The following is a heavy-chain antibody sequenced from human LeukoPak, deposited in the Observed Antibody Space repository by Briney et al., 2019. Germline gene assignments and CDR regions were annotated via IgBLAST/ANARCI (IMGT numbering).Heavy chain of an antibody. CDR1: GGSFSGYY. D-gene: IGHD3-10*01. Sequence: SETLSLTCAVYGGSFSGYYWSWIRQPPGKGLEWIGEINHSGSTNYNPSLKSRVTISVDTSKNQFSLKLSSVTAADTAVYYCARRAYYGSGSYGYWGQGTLVTVSS. CDR3: ARRAYYGSGSYGY. J-gene: IGHJ4*02. V-gene: IGHV4-34*01. CDR2: INHSGST.